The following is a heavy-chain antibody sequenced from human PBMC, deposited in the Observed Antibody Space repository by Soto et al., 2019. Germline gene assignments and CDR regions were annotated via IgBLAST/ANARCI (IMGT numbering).Heavy chain of an antibody. CDR1: GYTFTSYD. CDR3: ARDNGALAFDI. V-gene: IGHV1-18*01. D-gene: IGHD2-8*01. J-gene: IGHJ3*02. CDR2: ISPYNGHT. Sequence: ASVKVSCKASGYTFTSYDINWVRQATGEGLEWMGWISPYNGHTNYAQNFQGRLTMTKDTSTSTAYMELRSLRSDDTAVYYCARDNGALAFDIWGQGTMVTVSS.